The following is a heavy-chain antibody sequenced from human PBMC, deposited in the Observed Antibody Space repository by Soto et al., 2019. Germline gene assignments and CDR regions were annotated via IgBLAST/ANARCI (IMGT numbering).Heavy chain of an antibody. J-gene: IGHJ5*02. D-gene: IGHD3-3*01. CDR1: GYTFTSYD. CDR2: MNPNSGNT. Sequence: ASVKVSCKASGYTFTSYDINWVRQATGQGLEWMGWMNPNSGNTGYAQKFQGRVTMTRNTSISTSYMELSSLRSEDTAVYYCARGVTIFGVVTPNWFDPWGQGTLVTVSS. CDR3: ARGVTIFGVVTPNWFDP. V-gene: IGHV1-8*01.